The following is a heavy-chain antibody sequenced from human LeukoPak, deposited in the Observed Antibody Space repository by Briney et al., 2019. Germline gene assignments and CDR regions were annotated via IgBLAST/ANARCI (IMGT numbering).Heavy chain of an antibody. J-gene: IGHJ4*02. CDR2: ISLYNGNT. V-gene: IGHV1-18*04. CDR1: GYTFTGYY. D-gene: IGHD3-10*01. Sequence: ASVKVSCKASGYTFTGYYMHWVRQAPGQGLEWMGWISLYNGNTNYAQKLQGRVTMTTDTSTNTAYMELRSLRSDDTAVYYCARTMVRGIIRLFDYWGQGTLVTVSS. CDR3: ARTMVRGIIRLFDY.